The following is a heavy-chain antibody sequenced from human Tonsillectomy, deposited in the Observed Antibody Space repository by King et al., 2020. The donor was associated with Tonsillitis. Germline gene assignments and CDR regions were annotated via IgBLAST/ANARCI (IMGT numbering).Heavy chain of an antibody. V-gene: IGHV4-59*01. CDR3: ARDNILGASDVFDI. Sequence: LQLQESGPGLVKPSETLSLTCTVSGGSISNYYWSWIRQTPGKGLEWIGYIYYSGGTNYNPSLKSRVTISVDTSKNQFSLKLSSVTAADTAIYYCARDNILGASDVFDIWGQGTMVTVSS. CDR1: GGSISNYY. CDR2: IYYSGGT. D-gene: IGHD1-26*01. J-gene: IGHJ3*02.